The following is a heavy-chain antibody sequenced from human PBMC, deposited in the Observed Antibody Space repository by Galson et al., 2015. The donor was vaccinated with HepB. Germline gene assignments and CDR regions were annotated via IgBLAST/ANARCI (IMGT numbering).Heavy chain of an antibody. CDR2: IKQDGSEK. CDR3: ASSGDYLDPNYYYYYMDV. J-gene: IGHJ6*03. Sequence: SLRLSCAASGFTFSSYWMSWVRQAPGKGPEWVANIKQDGSEKYYVDSVKGRFTISRDNAKNSLYLQMNSLRAEDTAVYYCASSGDYLDPNYYYYYMDVWGKGTTVTVSS. CDR1: GFTFSSYW. D-gene: IGHD4-17*01. V-gene: IGHV3-7*01.